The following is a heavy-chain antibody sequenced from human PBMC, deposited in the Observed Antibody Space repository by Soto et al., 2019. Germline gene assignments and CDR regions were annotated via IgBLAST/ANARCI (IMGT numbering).Heavy chain of an antibody. V-gene: IGHV1-18*01. D-gene: IGHD2-15*01. CDR3: ARAGFEDQNRAPSSL. CDR1: GYTFTSYG. Sequence: ASVKVSCKASGYTFTSYGISWVRQAPGQGLEWMGWISAYNGNTNYAQKLQGRVTMTTDTSTSTAYMELRSLRSDDTAVYYCARAGFEDQNRAPSSLWGQGTLVTVSS. CDR2: ISAYNGNT. J-gene: IGHJ4*02.